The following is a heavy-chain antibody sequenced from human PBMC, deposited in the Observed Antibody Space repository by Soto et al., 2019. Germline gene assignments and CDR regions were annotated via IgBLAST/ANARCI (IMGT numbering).Heavy chain of an antibody. Sequence: GASVKVSCKASGGTFSSYAISWVRQAPGQGLEWMGGIIPIFGTANYAQKFQGRVTITADESTSTAYMELSSLRSEDTAVYYCARVVVVADTQYYYYGMDVWGQGTTVTVSS. CDR3: ARVVVVADTQYYYYGMDV. V-gene: IGHV1-69*13. CDR2: IIPIFGTA. J-gene: IGHJ6*02. D-gene: IGHD2-15*01. CDR1: GGTFSSYA.